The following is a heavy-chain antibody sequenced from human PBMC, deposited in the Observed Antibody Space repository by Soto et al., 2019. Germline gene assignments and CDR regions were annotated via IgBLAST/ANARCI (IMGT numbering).Heavy chain of an antibody. V-gene: IGHV4-61*01. Sequence: QVQLQESGPGLVKPSETLSLTCTVSGGSVSSATYYWSWTRQSPGKGLEWIGYIYYTGSSNYNPSLKSRVPMSVDTSRNQFSLKLSSMTAADTAVYYCASERIRSGYSHYYGTDVWGQGTTVTVSS. CDR3: ASERIRSGYSHYYGTDV. CDR2: IYYTGSS. J-gene: IGHJ6*02. D-gene: IGHD3-3*01. CDR1: GGSVSSATYY.